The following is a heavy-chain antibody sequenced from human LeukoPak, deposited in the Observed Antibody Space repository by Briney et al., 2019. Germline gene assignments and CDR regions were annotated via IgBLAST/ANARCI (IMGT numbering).Heavy chain of an antibody. V-gene: IGHV3-7*05. J-gene: IGHJ3*02. CDR3: ARDQGAFDM. Sequence: GGSLRLSCAGSGITLSTYWMSWIRQAPGKGLEWVGNIKQDGSEKYFVDSLRGRSTISRDNAKNSLFLQMNSLRAEDAAVYYCARDQGAFDMWGQGTMVTVSS. CDR1: GITLSTYW. CDR2: IKQDGSEK.